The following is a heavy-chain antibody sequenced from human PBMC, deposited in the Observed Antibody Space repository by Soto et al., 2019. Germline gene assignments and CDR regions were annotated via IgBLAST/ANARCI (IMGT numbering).Heavy chain of an antibody. CDR2: IYHSGST. Sequence: PSETLSLTCAVSGGSISSGGYSWSWIRQPPGKGLEWIGYIYHSGSTYYNPSLKSRVTISVDRSKNQFSLKLSSVTAADTAVYYCARVYSGYDRFDPWGQGTLVTVS. V-gene: IGHV4-30-2*01. CDR1: GGSISSGGYS. CDR3: ARVYSGYDRFDP. D-gene: IGHD5-12*01. J-gene: IGHJ5*02.